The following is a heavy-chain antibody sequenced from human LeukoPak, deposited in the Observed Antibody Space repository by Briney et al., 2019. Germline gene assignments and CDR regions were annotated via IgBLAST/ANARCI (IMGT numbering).Heavy chain of an antibody. Sequence: PGGSLRLSCAASGFTFSSYEMNWVRQPPGKGLEWIGEINHSGSTNYNPSLKSRVTISVDTSKNQFSLKLSSVTAADTAVYYCARLFGVVPAARSPHNWFDPWGQGTLVTVSS. CDR2: INHSGST. J-gene: IGHJ5*02. CDR3: ARLFGVVPAARSPHNWFDP. V-gene: IGHV4-34*01. CDR1: GFTFSSYE. D-gene: IGHD2-2*01.